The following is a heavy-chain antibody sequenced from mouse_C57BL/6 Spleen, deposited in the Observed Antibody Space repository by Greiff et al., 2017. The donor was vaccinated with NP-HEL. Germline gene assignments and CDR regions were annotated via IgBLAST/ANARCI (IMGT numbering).Heavy chain of an antibody. Sequence: EVQLQQSGPELVKPGASVKISCKASGYTFTDYYMNWVKQSHGKSLEWIGDINPNNGGTSYNQKFKGKATLTVDKSSSTAYMELRSLTSEDSAVYYCARWGTNEGYFDVWGTGTTVTVSS. CDR2: INPNNGGT. CDR1: GYTFTDYY. J-gene: IGHJ1*03. CDR3: ARWGTNEGYFDV. V-gene: IGHV1-26*01. D-gene: IGHD1-3*01.